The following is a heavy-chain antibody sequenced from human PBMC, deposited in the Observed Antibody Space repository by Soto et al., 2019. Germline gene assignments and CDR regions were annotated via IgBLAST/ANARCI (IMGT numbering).Heavy chain of an antibody. CDR2: FDPEDGET. Sequence: QVPLVQSGAEVKKPGASVKVSCKVSGYTLTELSMHWVRQAPGKGLEWMGGFDPEDGETIYAQKFQGRVTMTEDTSTDTAYMELSSLRSEDTAVYYCATIGFYDYIWGSYKGRAFDIWGQGTMVTVSS. J-gene: IGHJ3*02. CDR1: GYTLTELS. V-gene: IGHV1-24*01. CDR3: ATIGFYDYIWGSYKGRAFDI. D-gene: IGHD3-16*01.